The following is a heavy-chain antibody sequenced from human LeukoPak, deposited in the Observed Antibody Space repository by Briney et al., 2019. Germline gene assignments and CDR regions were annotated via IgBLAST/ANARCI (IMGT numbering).Heavy chain of an antibody. J-gene: IGHJ3*02. Sequence: PGGSLRLSCAASGFTFSSYVMSWVRQAPGKGLEWVSAISGSGGSTYYADSVKGRFTISRDNSKNTLYLQMNSLRAEDTAVYYCAKAQGSMIENHGAFDIWGQGTMVTVSS. CDR1: GFTFSSYV. CDR3: AKAQGSMIENHGAFDI. CDR2: ISGSGGST. V-gene: IGHV3-23*01. D-gene: IGHD3-22*01.